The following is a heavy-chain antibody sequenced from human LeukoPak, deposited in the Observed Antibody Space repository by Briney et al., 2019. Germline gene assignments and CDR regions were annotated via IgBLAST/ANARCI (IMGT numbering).Heavy chain of an antibody. CDR1: GGSISSGDYY. Sequence: SETLSLTCTVSGGSISSGDYYWSWIRQPPGKGLEWIGYIYYSGSTYYNPSLKSRVTISVDTSKNQFPLKLSSVTAADTAVYYCARGGGDYGDYPAAFDIWGQGTMVTVSS. CDR2: IYYSGST. V-gene: IGHV4-30-4*08. CDR3: ARGGGDYGDYPAAFDI. D-gene: IGHD4-17*01. J-gene: IGHJ3*02.